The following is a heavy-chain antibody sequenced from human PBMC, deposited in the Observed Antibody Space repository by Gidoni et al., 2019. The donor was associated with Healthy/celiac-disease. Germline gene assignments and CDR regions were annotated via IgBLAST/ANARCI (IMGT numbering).Heavy chain of an antibody. J-gene: IGHJ4*02. D-gene: IGHD2-21*02. CDR2: INPNSGGT. CDR1: GSTFTGYY. Sequence: QVQLVQAGAEVKKPGASVKVSCKASGSTFTGYYMHWVRQAPGQGLEWMGRINPNSGGTNYAKKFQGRVTMSRDTSISTAYMELSRLRSDETAVYYCARGCGGDCYPYRTIDYWGQGTLVTVSS. CDR3: ARGCGGDCYPYRTIDY. V-gene: IGHV1-2*06.